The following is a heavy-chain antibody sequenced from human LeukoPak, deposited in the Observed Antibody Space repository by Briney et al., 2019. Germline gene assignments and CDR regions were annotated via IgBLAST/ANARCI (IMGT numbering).Heavy chain of an antibody. CDR3: ARDLRRYGDYPPKYYFDY. CDR2: ISAYNGNT. CDR1: GYTFTSYG. D-gene: IGHD4-17*01. V-gene: IGHV1-18*01. Sequence: ASVKVSCKASGYTFTSYGISWVRQAPGQGLEWMGWISAYNGNTNYAQKFQGRVTMTTDTATSTAYMELRSLRSDDTAVYYCARDLRRYGDYPPKYYFDYWGQGTLVTVSS. J-gene: IGHJ4*02.